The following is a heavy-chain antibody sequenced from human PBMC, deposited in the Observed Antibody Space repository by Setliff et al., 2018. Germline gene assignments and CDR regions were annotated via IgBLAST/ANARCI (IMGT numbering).Heavy chain of an antibody. J-gene: IGHJ5*02. V-gene: IGHV4-39*07. CDR3: ARDPVKQLVNWFDP. Sequence: PSETLSLTCTVFGGSMSSSGYYWAWIRQSPGRGLEWIRSIYYSGSTYYNPSLKRRATISLDTSKNQFSLKLNSVTAADTAVYYCARDPVKQLVNWFDPWGQGTLVTVSS. D-gene: IGHD3-10*01. CDR1: GGSMSSSGYY. CDR2: IYYSGST.